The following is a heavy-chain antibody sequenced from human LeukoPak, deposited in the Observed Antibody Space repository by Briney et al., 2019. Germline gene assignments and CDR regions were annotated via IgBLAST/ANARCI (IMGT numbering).Heavy chain of an antibody. D-gene: IGHD7-27*01. V-gene: IGHV3-48*04. Sequence: GGSLRLSCAASGFTFSSYAMSWVRQAPGKGLEWVSYITGSSSSIYYADSVKGRFTISRDNAKNSVYLQMSSLRVEDTAVYYCARDLNWAFDYWGQGTLVTVSS. J-gene: IGHJ4*02. CDR1: GFTFSSYA. CDR3: ARDLNWAFDY. CDR2: ITGSSSSI.